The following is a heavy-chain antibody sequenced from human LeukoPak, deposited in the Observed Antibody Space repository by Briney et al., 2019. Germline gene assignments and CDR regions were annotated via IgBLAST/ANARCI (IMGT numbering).Heavy chain of an antibody. D-gene: IGHD3-22*01. J-gene: IGHJ6*03. V-gene: IGHV4-34*01. CDR3: VRDRHYYDSSGYYYYYYMDV. Sequence: SETLSLTCGVYGGTFSGYYWSWIRQPPGKGLEWIGEINDSGSTNYNPSLKSRVTISVDTSKNQFSLQLTSVTAADTAVYYCVRDRHYYDSSGYYYYYYMDVWGKGTTVTVSS. CDR1: GGTFSGYY. CDR2: INDSGST.